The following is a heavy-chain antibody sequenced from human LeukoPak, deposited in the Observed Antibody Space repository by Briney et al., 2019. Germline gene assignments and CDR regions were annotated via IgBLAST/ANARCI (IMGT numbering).Heavy chain of an antibody. CDR1: GFTFSNYG. CDR2: IQYDGSNK. CDR3: AKVTLSLAAAGIFVY. V-gene: IGHV3-30*02. Sequence: GGSLRLSCAASGFTFSNYGMHWVRQAPGKGLEWVTFIQYDGSNKYYAGSVKGRFTVSSDNSKNTLSLKMNSLSAEDTAMYYCAKVTLSLAAAGIFVYWGQGTLVTVSS. D-gene: IGHD6-13*01. J-gene: IGHJ4*02.